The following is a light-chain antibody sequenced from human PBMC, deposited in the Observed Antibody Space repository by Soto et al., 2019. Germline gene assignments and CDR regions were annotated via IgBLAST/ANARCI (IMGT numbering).Light chain of an antibody. J-gene: IGKJ3*01. Sequence: EVAMTQSPATLSVSPGERAILSCRTSQGVSSNLAWYQQKPGLSPRLLIYGASTRATGIPARFSGSGSGTEFSLTISSLQSEDVAVYYCQQYYNRPPFTFGPGTKVDIK. CDR2: GAS. CDR1: QGVSSN. V-gene: IGKV3-15*01. CDR3: QQYYNRPPFT.